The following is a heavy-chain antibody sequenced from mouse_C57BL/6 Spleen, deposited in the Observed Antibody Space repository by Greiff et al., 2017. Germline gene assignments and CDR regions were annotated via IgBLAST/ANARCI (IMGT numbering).Heavy chain of an antibody. CDR3: AREGIYYDYDAYAMDY. J-gene: IGHJ4*01. Sequence: EVQLQQSGPELVKPGASVKMSCKASGYTFTDYNMHWVKQSHGKSLEWIGYINPNNGGTSYNQKFKGKATLTVNKSSSTAYMELRSLTSEDSAVYYCAREGIYYDYDAYAMDYWGQGTSVTVSS. CDR2: INPNNGGT. CDR1: GYTFTDYN. V-gene: IGHV1-22*01. D-gene: IGHD2-4*01.